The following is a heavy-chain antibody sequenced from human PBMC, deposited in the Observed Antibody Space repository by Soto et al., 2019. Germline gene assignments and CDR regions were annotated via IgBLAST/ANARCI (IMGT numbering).Heavy chain of an antibody. D-gene: IGHD3-3*01. J-gene: IGHJ4*02. CDR1: GFTFSSYA. Sequence: AGSLRLSCAASGFTFSSYAMSWVRQAPGKGLEWVSAISGSGGSTYYADSVKGRFTISRDNSKNTLYLQMNSLRAEDTAVYYCAKHYDFWSGLDYWGQGTLVTVSS. V-gene: IGHV3-23*01. CDR2: ISGSGGST. CDR3: AKHYDFWSGLDY.